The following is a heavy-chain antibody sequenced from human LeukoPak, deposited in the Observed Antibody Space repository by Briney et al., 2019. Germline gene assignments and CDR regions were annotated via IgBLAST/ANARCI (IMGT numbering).Heavy chain of an antibody. CDR1: GFTFSSYA. V-gene: IGHV3-30-3*01. J-gene: IGHJ4*02. CDR2: ISYDGSNK. D-gene: IGHD4-17*01. Sequence: GGSLRLSCAASGFTFSSYAMHWVRQAPGKGLEWVAVISYDGSNKYYADSVKGRFTISRDNSKNTLYLQMNSLRAEDTAVYYCASPPYGDYLVWYFDYWGQGTLVTVSS. CDR3: ASPPYGDYLVWYFDY.